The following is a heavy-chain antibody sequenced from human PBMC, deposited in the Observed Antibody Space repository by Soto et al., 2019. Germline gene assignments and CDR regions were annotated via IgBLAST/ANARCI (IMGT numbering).Heavy chain of an antibody. CDR1: GYTFTRSG. V-gene: IGHV1-18*01. CDR2: ISSYNGDT. J-gene: IGHJ6*02. CDR3: ARHTYFYGMDI. Sequence: ASVKVSCKASGYTFTRSGISWVRQAPGQGPEWMGWISSYNGDTNYAQTFQGRVTMTTDTSTSTAYMELRSLRSDDTAVYYCARHTYFYGMDIWGQGTTVTVSS.